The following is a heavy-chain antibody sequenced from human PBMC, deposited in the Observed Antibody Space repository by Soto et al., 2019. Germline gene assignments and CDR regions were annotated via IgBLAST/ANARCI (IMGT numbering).Heavy chain of an antibody. CDR3: SYSKGDYFSHHLAV. J-gene: IGHJ6*02. CDR1: GGTFSGYA. CDR2: IIPISGAV. D-gene: IGHD4-17*01. Sequence: ASVKVSCKASGGTFSGYAISGVRQAPGQGLEWMGGIIPISGAVNYAHKFQGRITIAADESTSTTSMEVSSVRSQDTALYYCSYSKGDYFSHHLAVWGQGTSITVSS. V-gene: IGHV1-69*13.